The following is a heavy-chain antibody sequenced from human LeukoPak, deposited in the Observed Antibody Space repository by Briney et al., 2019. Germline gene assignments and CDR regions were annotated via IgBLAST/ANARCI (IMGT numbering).Heavy chain of an antibody. J-gene: IGHJ5*02. CDR3: EGSFYGSGTDT. CDR2: INHSGST. CDR1: GGSFSGYY. Sequence: PSETLSFTCAVYGGSFSGYYWSWIRQPPGKGLEWIGEINHSGSTNYNPSLKSRVTISVDTSKNQFSLKLSSVTAADTAVYYCEGSFYGSGTDTWGQGTLVTVSS. D-gene: IGHD3-10*01. V-gene: IGHV4-34*01.